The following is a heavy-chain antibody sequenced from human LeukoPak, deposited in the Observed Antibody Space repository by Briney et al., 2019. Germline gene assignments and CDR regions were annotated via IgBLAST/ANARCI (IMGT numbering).Heavy chain of an antibody. V-gene: IGHV3-74*01. D-gene: IGHD1-1*01. CDR1: GFTFSSYW. CDR2: IKNDGSTT. Sequence: GGSLRLSCAASGFTFSSYWMHWVRQPPGKGLVWVSRIKNDGSTTTYADSVKGRFTVSRDNAKNTLYLQMNSLRAEDTAVYYCARERKYDSNFDYWGQGTLVTVSS. CDR3: ARERKYDSNFDY. J-gene: IGHJ4*02.